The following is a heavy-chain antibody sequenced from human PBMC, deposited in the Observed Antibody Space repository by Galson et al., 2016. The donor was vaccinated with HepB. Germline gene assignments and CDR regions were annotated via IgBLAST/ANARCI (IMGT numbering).Heavy chain of an antibody. CDR3: ARALLRRGSYYDESGHFNLTLYGMDV. Sequence: SLRLSCAGSGFTFNIYWMTSVRRAPGKGLEWVANINQDGTETYYVDSAKGRFTVSRDNAKNSLYLQITSLRAEDSAVYCCARALLRRGSYYDESGHFNLTLYGMDVWGQGTTVTVSS. V-gene: IGHV3-7*04. CDR2: INQDGTET. J-gene: IGHJ6*02. D-gene: IGHD3-10*01. CDR1: GFTFNIYW.